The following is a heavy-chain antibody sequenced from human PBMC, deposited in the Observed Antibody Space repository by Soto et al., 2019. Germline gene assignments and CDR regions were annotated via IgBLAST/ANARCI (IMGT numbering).Heavy chain of an antibody. CDR2: IYYSGST. J-gene: IGHJ4*02. D-gene: IGHD5-12*01. V-gene: IGHV4-59*01. CDR1: GGSMSSYY. Sequence: PSETLSLTCTVSGGSMSSYYWSGILQSPGKGLEWIGYIYYSGSTNYNPSLKSRVAISLDTSKNQFSLMLSSVTAADTAVYYCARGEWLATIKPYFAYWGQGTLVTVSS. CDR3: ARGEWLATIKPYFAY.